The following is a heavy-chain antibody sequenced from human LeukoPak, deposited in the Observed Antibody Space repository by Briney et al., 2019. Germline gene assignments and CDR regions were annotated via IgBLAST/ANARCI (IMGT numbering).Heavy chain of an antibody. V-gene: IGHV1-2*02. CDR1: GYSFIAYH. Sequence: ASVKVSCKASGYSFIAYHIHWVRQAPGQGLEWMGWINPASGGTVYGQKFQGRVTMTRDTSINTVYMDLSRLTSDDTAVYYCGRDETAATGIGLDPWGQGTLVTVSS. CDR2: INPASGGT. D-gene: IGHD6-13*01. CDR3: GRDETAATGIGLDP. J-gene: IGHJ5*02.